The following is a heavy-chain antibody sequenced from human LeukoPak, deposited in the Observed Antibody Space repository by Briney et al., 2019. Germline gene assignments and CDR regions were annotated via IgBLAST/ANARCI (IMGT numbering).Heavy chain of an antibody. CDR1: GYTFTGYY. V-gene: IGHV1-2*02. CDR2: INPNSGGT. J-gene: IGHJ3*02. Sequence: ASVKVSCKASGYTFTGYYMHWVRQAPGQGLEWMGWINPNSGGTNYAQNFQGRVTMTRDTSISTAYMELSRLRSDDTAVYYCARGPIYYYDSRGAFDIWGQGTMVTVSS. CDR3: ARGPIYYYDSRGAFDI. D-gene: IGHD3-22*01.